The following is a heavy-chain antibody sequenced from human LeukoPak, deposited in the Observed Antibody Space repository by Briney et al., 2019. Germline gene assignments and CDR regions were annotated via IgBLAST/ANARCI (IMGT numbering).Heavy chain of an antibody. CDR2: INHSGST. CDR1: GGSFSGYY. D-gene: IGHD3-10*01. Sequence: SETLSLTSAVYGGSFSGYYWSWIRQPPGKGLEWIGEINHSGSTNYNPSLKSRVTISVDTSKNQFSLKLSSVTAADTAVYYCASMVRGVIDYWGQGTLVTVSS. CDR3: ASMVRGVIDY. V-gene: IGHV4-34*01. J-gene: IGHJ4*02.